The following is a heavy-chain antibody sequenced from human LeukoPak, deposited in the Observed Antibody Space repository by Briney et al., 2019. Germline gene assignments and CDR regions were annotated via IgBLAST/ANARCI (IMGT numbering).Heavy chain of an antibody. CDR3: ARGPYDYVWGSYNRHYYMDV. CDR1: SGSISTSNYY. D-gene: IGHD3-16*01. V-gene: IGHV4-61*02. J-gene: IGHJ6*03. Sequence: SSETLSLTCTVSSGSISTSNYYWGWVRQPAGKGLEWIGRIYSTGRSDYNPSLKSRITMSVDTSKNQFSLKLSSVTAADTAVYYCARGPYDYVWGSYNRHYYMDVWGKGTTVTVSS. CDR2: IYSTGRS.